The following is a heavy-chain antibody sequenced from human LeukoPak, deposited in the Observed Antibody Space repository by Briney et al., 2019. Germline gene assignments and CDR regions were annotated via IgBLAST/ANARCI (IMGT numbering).Heavy chain of an antibody. Sequence: PSETLSLTCTVSGGSIGSGGYYWSWIRQHPGKGLEWIGYIYYSGSTYYNPSLKSRVTISVDTSKNQFSLKLSSVTAADTAVYYCASTYCSGGSCYRGWFDPWGQGTLVTVSS. CDR1: GGSIGSGGYY. J-gene: IGHJ5*02. V-gene: IGHV4-31*03. CDR2: IYYSGST. D-gene: IGHD2-15*01. CDR3: ASTYCSGGSCYRGWFDP.